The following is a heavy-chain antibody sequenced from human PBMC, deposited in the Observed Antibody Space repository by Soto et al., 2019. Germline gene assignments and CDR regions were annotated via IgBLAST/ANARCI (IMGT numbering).Heavy chain of an antibody. CDR2: IYYSGST. Sequence: TLSLTCTVSGGSISSYYWSWIRQPPGKGLEWIGYIYYSGSTNYNPSLKSRVTISVDTSKNQFSLKLSSVTAADTAVYYCAREVVTTNYYYGMDVWGQGTTVTVSS. D-gene: IGHD4-17*01. J-gene: IGHJ6*02. CDR3: AREVVTTNYYYGMDV. CDR1: GGSISSYY. V-gene: IGHV4-59*01.